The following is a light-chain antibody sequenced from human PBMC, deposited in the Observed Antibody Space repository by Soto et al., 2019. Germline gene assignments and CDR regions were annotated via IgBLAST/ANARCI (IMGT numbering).Light chain of an antibody. V-gene: IGKV1-9*01. CDR3: QQFNSYPLT. J-gene: IGKJ4*01. CDR1: QGIASS. Sequence: DIHLTQSPSFLSASVGDRVTITCRASQGIASSLAWYQQKAGKAPKLLIYAASTLESGVPSRFSGSGPGTEFNLTISSLQPEDFAIYYCQQFNSYPLTFGGGTNVEIK. CDR2: AAS.